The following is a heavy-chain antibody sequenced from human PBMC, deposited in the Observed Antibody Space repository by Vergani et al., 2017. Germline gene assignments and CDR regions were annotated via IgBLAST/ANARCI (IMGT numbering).Heavy chain of an antibody. D-gene: IGHD6-19*01. CDR3: ASMRHPYSSGGNYYYGMDV. CDR2: ISSSSSTI. CDR1: GFTFSSYS. Sequence: EVQLVESGGGLVQPGGSLRLSCAASGFTFSSYSMNWVRQAPGKGLEWVSYISSSSSTIYYADSVKGRFTISRDNAKNSLYLQMNSLRAEDTAVYYCASMRHPYSSGGNYYYGMDVWGQ. V-gene: IGHV3-48*01. J-gene: IGHJ6*02.